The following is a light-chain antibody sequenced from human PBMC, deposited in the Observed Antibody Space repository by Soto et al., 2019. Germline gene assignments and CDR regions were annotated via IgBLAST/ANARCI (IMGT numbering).Light chain of an antibody. J-gene: IGKJ4*01. CDR3: QQYSSSPELT. Sequence: EIVLTQSPATLSLSPGERATLSCRASQSVSSYLAWYQQKPGQAPRLLIYDASSRATGIPDRFSGSGSGTDFTLTINRLEPEDFAVYYCQQYSSSPELTFGGGTKVDI. V-gene: IGKV3-20*01. CDR2: DAS. CDR1: QSVSSY.